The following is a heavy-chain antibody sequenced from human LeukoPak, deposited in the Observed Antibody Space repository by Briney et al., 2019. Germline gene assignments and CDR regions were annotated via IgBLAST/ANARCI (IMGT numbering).Heavy chain of an antibody. CDR3: ARGETYYDILTGYQRAFYWFGH. CDR1: GYTFTGYY. V-gene: IGHV1-2*02. Sequence: ASVKVSCKASGYTFTGYYMHWVRQAPGQGLEWMGWINPNSGGTNYAQKFQGRVTMTRDTSISTAYMELSRLRPDDTAVYYCARGETYYDILTGYQRAFYWFGHWGQGTLVTVSS. J-gene: IGHJ5*02. D-gene: IGHD3-9*01. CDR2: INPNSGGT.